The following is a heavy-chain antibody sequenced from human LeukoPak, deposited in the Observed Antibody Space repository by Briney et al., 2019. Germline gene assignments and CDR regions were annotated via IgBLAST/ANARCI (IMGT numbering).Heavy chain of an antibody. CDR3: ARGSYSIEY. CDR1: GGSISSDSYY. J-gene: IGHJ4*02. D-gene: IGHD1-26*01. Sequence: SETLSLTCTVSGGSISSDSYYWSWIRQPAGKGLEWIGRIYTSGSTNYNPSLKSRVTISVDTSKNQFSLRLSSVTAADTAVYYCARGSYSIEYWGQGTLVTVSS. CDR2: IYTSGST. V-gene: IGHV4-61*02.